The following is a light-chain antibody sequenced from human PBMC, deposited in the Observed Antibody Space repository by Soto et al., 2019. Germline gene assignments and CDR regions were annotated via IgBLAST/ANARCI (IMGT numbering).Light chain of an antibody. Sequence: QSALTQPASVSGSPGQSITISCTGTSIGGYNYVSWYQQHPGKAPKLMIYDVNNRPSGVSNRFSGSKSGNTASLTISGLQAEDEADYYRSSYTPSTVIFGGGTKLTVL. CDR1: SIGGYNY. CDR3: SSYTPSTVI. V-gene: IGLV2-14*01. J-gene: IGLJ2*01. CDR2: DVN.